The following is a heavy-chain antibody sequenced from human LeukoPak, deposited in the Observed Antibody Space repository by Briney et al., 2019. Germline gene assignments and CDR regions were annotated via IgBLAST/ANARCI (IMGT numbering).Heavy chain of an antibody. J-gene: IGHJ4*02. CDR3: AGDSFLPRLISGWAAYYFDY. D-gene: IGHD6-19*01. Sequence: PSETLSLTCTVSGGSISSYYWSWIRQPPGKGLEGIGYIYYSGSTNYNPPLKSRVTISVDTSKNQSSLKLSSVTAADTAVYYCAGDSFLPRLISGWAAYYFDYWGQGTLVTVSS. V-gene: IGHV4-59*01. CDR2: IYYSGST. CDR1: GGSISSYY.